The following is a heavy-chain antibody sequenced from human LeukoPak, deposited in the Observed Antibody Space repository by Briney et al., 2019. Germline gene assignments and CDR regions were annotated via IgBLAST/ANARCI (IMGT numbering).Heavy chain of an antibody. CDR3: ARENGYRYDY. Sequence: SETLSLTCTVSGYSISSGYYWGWIRQPPGKGLEWIGSIYHSGRTFYNPSLKSRVTISVDTSKNQFSLKLSSVTAADTALYYCARENGYRYDYWGQGTLVTVSS. CDR2: IYHSGRT. J-gene: IGHJ4*02. D-gene: IGHD5-18*01. CDR1: GYSISSGYY. V-gene: IGHV4-38-2*02.